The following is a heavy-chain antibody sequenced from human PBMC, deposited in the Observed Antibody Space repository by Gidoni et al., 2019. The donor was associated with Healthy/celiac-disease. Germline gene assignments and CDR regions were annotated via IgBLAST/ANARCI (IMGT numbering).Heavy chain of an antibody. CDR3: VKSSGRYFDY. CDR2: ISGSGDNT. Sequence: EVQLLESGGGLVRPGGSLRFSCAASGFTFTNYAMNCVRQAPGKGLEWVSSISGSGDNTNYADSVKGRFTISRDNSKNTLYLQMNSLRAEDTAVYYCVKSSGRYFDYWGQGTLVTVSS. V-gene: IGHV3-23*01. D-gene: IGHD3-22*01. CDR1: GFTFTNYA. J-gene: IGHJ4*02.